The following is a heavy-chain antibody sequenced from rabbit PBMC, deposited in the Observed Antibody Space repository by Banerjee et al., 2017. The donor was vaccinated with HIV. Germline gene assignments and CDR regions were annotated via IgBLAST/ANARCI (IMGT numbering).Heavy chain of an antibody. CDR1: GFSFSTSYW. J-gene: IGHJ4*01. CDR3: ANNYGGSSAYAHKL. D-gene: IGHD8-1*01. Sequence: QEHLEESGGDLVKPEGSLTLTCTASGFSFSTSYWICWVRQAPGKGLEWIACIYTGSSGSTYYASWAKGRFTISKTSSTTVTLQMTSLTAADTATYFCANNYGGSSAYAHKLRGPGTLVTVS. CDR2: IYTGSSGST. V-gene: IGHV1S45*01.